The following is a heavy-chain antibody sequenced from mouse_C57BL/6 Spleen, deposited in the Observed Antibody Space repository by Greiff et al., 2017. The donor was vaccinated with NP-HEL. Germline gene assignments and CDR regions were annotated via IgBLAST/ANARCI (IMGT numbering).Heavy chain of an antibody. CDR3: ASPQLGQEYYFDY. D-gene: IGHD4-1*02. CDR1: GYTFTSYW. CDR2: IDPSDSET. V-gene: IGHV1-52*01. J-gene: IGHJ2*01. Sequence: QVQLQQPGAELVRPGSSVKLSCKASGYTFTSYWMHWVKQRPIQGLEWIGNIDPSDSETHYNQKFKDKATLTVDKSSSTAYMQLSSLTSEDSAVYYCASPQLGQEYYFDYWGQGTTLTVSS.